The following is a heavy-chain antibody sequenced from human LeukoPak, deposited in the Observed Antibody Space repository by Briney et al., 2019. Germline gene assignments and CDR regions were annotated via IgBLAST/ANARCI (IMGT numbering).Heavy chain of an antibody. Sequence: KTGGSLRLSCAASGFTFSSYSMNWVRQAPGKGLEWVSSISSSSSYIYYADSVKGRFTISRDSAKNSLYLQMNSLRAEDTAVYYCARDRGYCSGGSRYDAFDIWGQGTMVTVSS. CDR3: ARDRGYCSGGSRYDAFDI. D-gene: IGHD2-15*01. CDR2: ISSSSSYI. CDR1: GFTFSSYS. V-gene: IGHV3-21*01. J-gene: IGHJ3*02.